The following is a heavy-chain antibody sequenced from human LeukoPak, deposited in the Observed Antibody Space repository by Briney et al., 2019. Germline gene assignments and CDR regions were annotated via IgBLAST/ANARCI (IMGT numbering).Heavy chain of an antibody. D-gene: IGHD3-10*01. CDR1: GFTFSSYA. J-gene: IGHJ4*02. CDR3: TTDYALSYYGSGSYYR. V-gene: IGHV3-23*01. CDR2: ISGSGGST. Sequence: GGSLRLSCAASGFTFSSYAMSWVRQAPGKGLEWVSAISGSGGSTYYADSVKGRFTISRDNSKNTLYLQMNSLKTEDTAVYYCTTDYALSYYGSGSYYRWGQGTLVTVSS.